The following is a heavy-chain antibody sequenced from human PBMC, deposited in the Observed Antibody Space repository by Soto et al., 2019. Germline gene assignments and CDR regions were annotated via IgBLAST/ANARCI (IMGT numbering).Heavy chain of an antibody. Sequence: GGSLRLSCAASGFTFSSYAMSWVRQAPGKGLEWVSAISGSGGSTYYADSVKGRFTISRDNSKNTLYLQMNSLRAEDTAVYYCASRALCSGGSCPRGYYYYYYMDVWGKGTTVTVSS. CDR3: ASRALCSGGSCPRGYYYYYYMDV. D-gene: IGHD2-15*01. CDR2: ISGSGGST. J-gene: IGHJ6*03. CDR1: GFTFSSYA. V-gene: IGHV3-23*01.